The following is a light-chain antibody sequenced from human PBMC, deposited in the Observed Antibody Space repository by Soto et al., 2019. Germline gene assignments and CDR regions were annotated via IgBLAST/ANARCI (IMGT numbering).Light chain of an antibody. J-gene: IGKJ3*01. CDR3: HQYGTAPLT. CDR2: GAS. V-gene: IGKV3-20*01. CDR1: QSVAANY. Sequence: EVVLTQSPCTLSLSPGERAILSCRVSQSVAANYLAWYQQKRGQAPRLLIYGASSRATGIPDRFSGSGSGTDFTLTISRLEPEDFSVYYCHQYGTAPLTFGPGTKVDIK.